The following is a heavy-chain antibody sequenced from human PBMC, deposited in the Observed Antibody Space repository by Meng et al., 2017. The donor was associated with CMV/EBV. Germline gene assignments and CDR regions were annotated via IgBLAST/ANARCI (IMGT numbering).Heavy chain of an antibody. D-gene: IGHD4-17*01. CDR3: ARGAGPNDYGRS. Sequence: GGSLRLSCAASGFTFSSYAMYWVRQAPGKGLEWVSAVTDSGGSTYYADSVKGRFTISRDNSKTTLYLQMNSLSAEDSAVYYCARGAGPNDYGRSWGQGMLVTISS. V-gene: IGHV3-23*01. J-gene: IGHJ5*02. CDR1: GFTFSSYA. CDR2: VTDSGGST.